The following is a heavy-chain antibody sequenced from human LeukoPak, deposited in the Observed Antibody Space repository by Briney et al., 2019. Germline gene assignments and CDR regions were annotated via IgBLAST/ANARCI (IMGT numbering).Heavy chain of an antibody. Sequence: GGSLRLSCAASGFTFSSYSMNWVRQAPGKGLEWVSYIFTSSSTIYYADSVKGRFTISRDNAKNSLYLQMNSLRAEDTAVYYCARDGTTDYYYGMGVWGHGTTVTVSS. V-gene: IGHV3-48*01. CDR1: GFTFSSYS. CDR3: ARDGTTDYYYGMGV. J-gene: IGHJ6*02. D-gene: IGHD1-1*01. CDR2: IFTSSSTI.